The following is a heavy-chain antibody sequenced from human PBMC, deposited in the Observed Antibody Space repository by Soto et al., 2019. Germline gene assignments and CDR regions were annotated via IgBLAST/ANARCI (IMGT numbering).Heavy chain of an antibody. J-gene: IGHJ5*02. Sequence: SETLSLTCNVSGGSISSSSYYWGWIRQAPGKGLEWIGSVYYTGTTYYNPSLKSRVTISVDTSKNHFSLKVSSVTAADTSVYYGARLKGAYFSSTYNWFDPWGQGIQVTVS. D-gene: IGHD2-2*01. V-gene: IGHV4-39*02. CDR2: VYYTGTT. CDR3: ARLKGAYFSSTYNWFDP. CDR1: GGSISSSSYY.